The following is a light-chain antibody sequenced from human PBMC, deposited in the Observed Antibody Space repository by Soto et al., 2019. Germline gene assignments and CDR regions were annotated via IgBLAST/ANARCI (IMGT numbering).Light chain of an antibody. V-gene: IGKV1-27*01. J-gene: IGKJ3*01. CDR3: QKYHSAPIA. Sequence: DIQMTQSPSSLTAAVGXRVTITCRASQDISIYLAWYQQNPGKAPKLLISAASTLQSGVPSRFSGSGSGTDFTLTISSLQPEDVATYYCQKYHSAPIAFGPGT. CDR2: AAS. CDR1: QDISIY.